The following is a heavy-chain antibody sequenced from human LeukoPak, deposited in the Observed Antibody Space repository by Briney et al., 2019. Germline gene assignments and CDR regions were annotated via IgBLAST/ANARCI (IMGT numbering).Heavy chain of an antibody. CDR2: SRGSGDRT. CDR1: GFTFSSYD. CDR3: AKGGNNGGTFDY. D-gene: IGHD1/OR15-1a*01. V-gene: IGHV3-23*01. Sequence: PGGSLRLSCTASGFTFSSYDMGWVRQAPGKGLEWVSVSRGSGDRTYYADSVKGRFTISRDNSKNTVYMQMNSLRAEDTAVYFCAKGGNNGGTFDYWGQGTLVTVSS. J-gene: IGHJ4*02.